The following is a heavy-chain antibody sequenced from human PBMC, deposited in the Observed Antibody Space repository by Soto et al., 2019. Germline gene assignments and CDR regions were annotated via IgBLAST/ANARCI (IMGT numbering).Heavy chain of an antibody. V-gene: IGHV3-30*18. D-gene: IGHD5-18*01. CDR2: ISYDGSNK. CDR3: AKDPTAMVTGIDY. Sequence: QVQLVESGGGVVQPGRSLRLSCAASGFTFSSYGMHWVRQAPGKGLEWVAVISYDGSNKYYADSVKGRFTISRDNSKNTLYLQMNSLRAEDTAVYYCAKDPTAMVTGIDYWGQGTLVTVSS. CDR1: GFTFSSYG. J-gene: IGHJ4*02.